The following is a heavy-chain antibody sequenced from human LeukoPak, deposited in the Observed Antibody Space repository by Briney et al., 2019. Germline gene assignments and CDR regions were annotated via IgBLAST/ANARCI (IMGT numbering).Heavy chain of an antibody. CDR2: ISSPGTTL. D-gene: IGHD5-18*01. CDR3: ASGIQPRLSWFFDL. J-gene: IGHJ2*01. CDR1: GFRFSDYY. Sequence: GGSLRLSCAASGFRFSDYYMTWIRQAPGKGPEWVAYISSPGTTLYYADSVKGRFTISRDNAKNSMYLQMNSLRAEDTAVYYCASGIQPRLSWFFDLWGRGTQVIVSS. V-gene: IGHV3-11*01.